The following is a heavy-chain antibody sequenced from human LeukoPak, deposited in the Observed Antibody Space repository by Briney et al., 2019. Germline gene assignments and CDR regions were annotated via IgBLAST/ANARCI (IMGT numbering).Heavy chain of an antibody. CDR1: GFTVSSNY. CDR3: ARDRGREIGDGDDAFDI. D-gene: IGHD3-16*01. V-gene: IGHV3-66*01. Sequence: GGSLRLSCAASGFTVSSNYMSWVRQAPGKGLEWVSVIYSGGSTYYADSVKGRFTISRDNSKNTLYLQMNSLRAEDTAVYYCARDRGREIGDGDDAFDIWGQGTMVTVSS. CDR2: IYSGGST. J-gene: IGHJ3*02.